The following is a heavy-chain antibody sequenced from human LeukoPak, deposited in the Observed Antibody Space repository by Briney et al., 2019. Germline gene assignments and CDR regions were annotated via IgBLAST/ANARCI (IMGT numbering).Heavy chain of an antibody. V-gene: IGHV1-3*01. D-gene: IGHD3-22*01. CDR3: AREGDYDSSGYWDFLKNHAFDI. CDR2: INAGNGNT. CDR1: GYTFTSYA. Sequence: GASVKVSCKASGYTFTSYAMHWVRQAPGQRLEWMGWINAGNGNTKYSQKFQGRVTITRNTSASTAYVELSSLRSEDTAVYYCAREGDYDSSGYWDFLKNHAFDIWGQGTMVTVSS. J-gene: IGHJ3*02.